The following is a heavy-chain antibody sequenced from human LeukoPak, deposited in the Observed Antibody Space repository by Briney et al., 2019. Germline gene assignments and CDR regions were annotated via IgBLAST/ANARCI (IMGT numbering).Heavy chain of an antibody. CDR3: ARKHETSAFLLAF. J-gene: IGHJ4*02. CDR1: GFTFNNYA. Sequence: PGGSLRLSCAASGFTFNNYAMSWVRQAPGKGLEWVSTISGSTVNTYYADSVKGRFTISRDNSKNTLYLQMNSLRAEDTAVYYCARKHETSAFLLAFWGQGTLVTVSS. D-gene: IGHD3-22*01. CDR2: ISGSTVNT. V-gene: IGHV3-23*01.